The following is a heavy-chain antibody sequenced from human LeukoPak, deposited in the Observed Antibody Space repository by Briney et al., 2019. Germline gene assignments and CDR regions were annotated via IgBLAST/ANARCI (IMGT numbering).Heavy chain of an antibody. CDR3: ARSDGYGLGI. D-gene: IGHD3-10*01. V-gene: IGHV4-39*07. J-gene: IGHJ3*02. CDR2: IYSSGST. Sequence: SETLSLTCTVSGGSISTSNYYWGWLRQPPGTTLEWIGSIYSSGSTYYNSSLKSRVIILIDTAKNHSSMNLSSGTAADTAVYYCARSDGYGLGIWGQGTMVTVSS. CDR1: GGSISTSNYY.